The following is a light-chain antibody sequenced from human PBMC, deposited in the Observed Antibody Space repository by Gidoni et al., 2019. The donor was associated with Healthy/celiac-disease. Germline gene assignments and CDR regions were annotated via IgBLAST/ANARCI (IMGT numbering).Light chain of an antibody. Sequence: DIHMTHSPSTLSASVGDRVTITCRASQSISSWLAWYQQKPGKAPKLLIYDASSWESGVPSRFSGSGSGTEFTLTISSLQPDDVATYYCQQYNSYPYTFGQGTKLEIK. CDR3: QQYNSYPYT. V-gene: IGKV1-5*01. CDR2: DAS. J-gene: IGKJ2*01. CDR1: QSISSW.